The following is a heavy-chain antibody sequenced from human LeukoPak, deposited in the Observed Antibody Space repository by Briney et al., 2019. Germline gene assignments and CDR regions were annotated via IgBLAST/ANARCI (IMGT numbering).Heavy chain of an antibody. D-gene: IGHD3-22*01. CDR1: GFILSNYA. CDR2: ISAGGGGS. CDR3: AKEGRITMIVVVGYFDY. V-gene: IGHV3-23*01. Sequence: GGSLRLSCAASGFILSNYAMSWVRQASGKGLEWVSGISAGGGGSYYADSVKGRFTISRDNSKNTLYLQMNSLRAEDTAVYYCAKEGRITMIVVVGYFDYWGQGTLVTVSS. J-gene: IGHJ4*02.